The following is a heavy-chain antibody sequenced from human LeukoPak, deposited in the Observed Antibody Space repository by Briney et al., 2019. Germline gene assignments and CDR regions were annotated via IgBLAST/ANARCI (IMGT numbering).Heavy chain of an antibody. J-gene: IGHJ4*02. CDR3: ARGDHYYDSSGYYPTYDY. V-gene: IGHV4-34*01. CDR1: GGSFSGYY. Sequence: SETLSLTCAVYGGSFSGYYWSWIRQPPGKGLEWIGEINHSGSTNYNPSLKSRVTISVDTSKNQFSLKLSSVTAADTAVYYCARGDHYYDSSGYYPTYDYWGQGTLVTVSS. CDR2: INHSGST. D-gene: IGHD3-22*01.